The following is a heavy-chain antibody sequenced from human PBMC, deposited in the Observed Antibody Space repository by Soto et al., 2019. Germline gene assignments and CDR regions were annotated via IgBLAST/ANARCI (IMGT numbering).Heavy chain of an antibody. CDR2: ISYDGSNK. V-gene: IGHV3-30-3*01. CDR1: GFTFSSYA. J-gene: IGHJ3*02. D-gene: IGHD6-19*01. CDR3: ARATSGWYKDAFDI. Sequence: QVQLVESGGGVVQPGRSLRLSCEASGFTFSSYAMHWVRQAPGKGLEWVAVISYDGSNKYYADSVKGRFTISRDNSKNTPYLQMNSLRAEDTAVYYCARATSGWYKDAFDIWGQGTMVTVSS.